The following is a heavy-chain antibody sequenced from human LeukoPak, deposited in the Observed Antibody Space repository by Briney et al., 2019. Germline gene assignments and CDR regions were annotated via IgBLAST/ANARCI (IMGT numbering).Heavy chain of an antibody. CDR3: ARVKGNYQNWFDP. CDR2: IYYSGST. J-gene: IGHJ5*02. V-gene: IGHV4-59*08. Sequence: SETLSLTCTVSGGSISSYYWSWIRQPPGAGLEWIGNIYYSGSTNYNSSLKTRVSISLDTSKNQFSLKLNSVTATDTAVYYCARVKGNYQNWFDPWGQGTLVTVSS. CDR1: GGSISSYY. D-gene: IGHD1-7*01.